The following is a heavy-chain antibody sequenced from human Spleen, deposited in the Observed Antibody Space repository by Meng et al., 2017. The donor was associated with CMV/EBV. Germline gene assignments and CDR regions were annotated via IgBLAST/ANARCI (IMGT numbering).Heavy chain of an antibody. J-gene: IGHJ4*02. CDR3: AREKCSSISCYEFDY. Sequence: DVRLVGAGGGLIPPGGSLRLSCAASGFTVSSNYMSWVRQAPGKGLEWVSVIYSGGTTYYADSVKGRFTISRDNSKNTLYLHMNSLRAEDTAVYYCAREKCSSISCYEFDYWGQGTLVTVSS. CDR1: GFTVSSNY. CDR2: IYSGGTT. D-gene: IGHD2-2*01. V-gene: IGHV3-53*01.